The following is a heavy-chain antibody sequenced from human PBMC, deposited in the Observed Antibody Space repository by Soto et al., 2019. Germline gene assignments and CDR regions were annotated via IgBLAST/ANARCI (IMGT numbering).Heavy chain of an antibody. Sequence: SETLSLTCTVSGGSISSYYWSWIRQPPGKGLEWIGYIYYSGSTNYNPSLKSRVTISVDTSKNQISLKLSSVTAADTAVYYCARVTTGTTAFGGYYYYYYYMDVWGKGTTVTVSS. CDR3: ARVTTGTTAFGGYYYYYYYMDV. CDR1: GGSISSYY. J-gene: IGHJ6*03. D-gene: IGHD1-1*01. V-gene: IGHV4-59*01. CDR2: IYYSGST.